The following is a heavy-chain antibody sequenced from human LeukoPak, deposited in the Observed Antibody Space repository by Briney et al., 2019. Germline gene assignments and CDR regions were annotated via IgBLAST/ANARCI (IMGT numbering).Heavy chain of an antibody. Sequence: ASVKVSCKASGYTFTSYYMHWVRQAPGQGLEWMGIMNPSGGSTSYAQKFQGRVTMTRDMSTSTVYMELSSLRSEDTAVYYCARDHRGWLQSAGWMGYYYYMDVWGKGTTVTVSS. D-gene: IGHD5-24*01. CDR2: MNPSGGST. CDR1: GYTFTSYY. J-gene: IGHJ6*03. CDR3: ARDHRGWLQSAGWMGYYYYMDV. V-gene: IGHV1-46*01.